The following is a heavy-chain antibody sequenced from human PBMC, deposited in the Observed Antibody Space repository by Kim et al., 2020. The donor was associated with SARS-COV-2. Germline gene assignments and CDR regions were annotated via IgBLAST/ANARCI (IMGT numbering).Heavy chain of an antibody. CDR1: GYTFTSYA. CDR2: INAGNGNT. Sequence: ASVKVSCKASGYTFTSYAMHWVRQAPGQRLEWMGWINAGNGNTKYSQKFQGRVTITRDTSASTAYMELSSLRSEDTAVYYCARMEYYYDSSGYYSDWGQGTLVTVSS. V-gene: IGHV1-3*01. D-gene: IGHD3-22*01. J-gene: IGHJ4*02. CDR3: ARMEYYYDSSGYYSD.